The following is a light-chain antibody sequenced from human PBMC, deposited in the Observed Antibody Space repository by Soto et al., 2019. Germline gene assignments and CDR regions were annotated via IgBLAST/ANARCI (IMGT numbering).Light chain of an antibody. CDR2: EVS. Sequence: QSALTQPASVSGSPGQSITISCTGTSSDVGGYNYVSWYQQHPGKAPKLMIYEVSNRPSGVSNRFSGSKSANTASLTISGLQAEDEADYYCSAYTSRTTLVFGGGTQLTV. V-gene: IGLV2-14*01. J-gene: IGLJ2*01. CDR1: SSDVGGYNY. CDR3: SAYTSRTTLV.